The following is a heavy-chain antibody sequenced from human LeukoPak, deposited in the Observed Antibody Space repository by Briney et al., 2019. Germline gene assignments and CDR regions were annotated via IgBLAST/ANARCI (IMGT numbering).Heavy chain of an antibody. D-gene: IGHD6-13*01. V-gene: IGHV1-18*01. J-gene: IGHJ4*02. CDR3: AGGIASTGRYDFDY. Sequence: GASVKVSCKASGYTFTSYGISWVRQAPGQGLEWMGWISAYNGNTNYAQKLQGRVTMTTDTSTSTAYMELRSLRSDDTAVFYCAGGIASTGRYDFDYWGQGTLVTVSS. CDR1: GYTFTSYG. CDR2: ISAYNGNT.